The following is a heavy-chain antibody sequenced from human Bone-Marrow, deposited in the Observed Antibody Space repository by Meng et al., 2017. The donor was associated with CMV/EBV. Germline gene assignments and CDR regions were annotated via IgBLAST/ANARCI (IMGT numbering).Heavy chain of an antibody. V-gene: IGHV3-15*01. J-gene: IGHJ2*01. Sequence: SCTGSGVTFSNAWMNWVRQAPGQGLEWVGRIKSEPDGGATDYAAPVKGRFTISRDDSRNTVYLQVNSLKTEDTAVYYCATGGYYFDFWGRGTLVTVSS. CDR1: GVTFSNAW. D-gene: IGHD2-2*01. CDR2: IKSEPDGGAT. CDR3: ATGGYYFDF.